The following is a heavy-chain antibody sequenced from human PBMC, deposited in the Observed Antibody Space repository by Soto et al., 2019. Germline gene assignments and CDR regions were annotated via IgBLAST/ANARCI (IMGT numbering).Heavy chain of an antibody. CDR2: ISAAGDP. Sequence: EVQLVESGGGLVRPGGSLRLSCEASGFTFRNYDMHWVRQGTGKGLEWVPGISAAGDPDYADSVEGRFTISRENAQNSFFLQMNSRRGGDTAVDYCARTDRDFYGLDVWGQGTTVIVSS. CDR1: GFTFRNYD. J-gene: IGHJ6*02. V-gene: IGHV3-13*05. CDR3: ARTDRDFYGLDV.